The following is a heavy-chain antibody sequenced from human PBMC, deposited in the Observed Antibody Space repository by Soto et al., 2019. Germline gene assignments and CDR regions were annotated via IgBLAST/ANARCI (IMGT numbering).Heavy chain of an antibody. CDR2: IKQDGNEK. CDR3: ARGGTPIDY. Sequence: GGSLRLSCAVSGFTFSDYWMSWVRQAPGKGLEWVANIKQDGNEKYYVDSVKGRFTISRDNAKNSLYLQMNSLRAEDTAVYYCARGGTPIDYWGQGTVVTVSS. D-gene: IGHD3-16*01. J-gene: IGHJ4*02. CDR1: GFTFSDYW. V-gene: IGHV3-7*01.